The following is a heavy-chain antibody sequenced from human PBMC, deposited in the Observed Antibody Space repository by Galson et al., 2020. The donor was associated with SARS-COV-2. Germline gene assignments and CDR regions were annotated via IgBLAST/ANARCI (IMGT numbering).Heavy chain of an antibody. CDR3: AISLRGGRSGYYPSSFDY. CDR2: ISYDGSNK. Sequence: GESLKISCAASGFTFSSYAMHWVRQAPGKGLEWVAVISYDGSNKYYADSVKGRFTISRDNSKNTLYLQMNSLRAEDTAVYYCAISLRGGRSGYYPSSFDYWGQGTLVTVSS. J-gene: IGHJ4*02. V-gene: IGHV3-30*01. CDR1: GFTFSSYA. D-gene: IGHD3-22*01.